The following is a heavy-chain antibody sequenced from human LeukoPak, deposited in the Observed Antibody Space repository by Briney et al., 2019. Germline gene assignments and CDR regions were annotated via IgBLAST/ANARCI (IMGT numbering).Heavy chain of an antibody. D-gene: IGHD6-19*01. CDR1: GFTFSSYA. Sequence: PGGSLRLSCAASGFTFSSYAMSWVRQAPGKGLEWVSAISGSGGSTYYADSVKGRFTISRDNSKNTLYLQMNSLRAEDTAVYYCAKGSSGWSTYYYYYMDVRGKGTTVTVSS. CDR3: AKGSSGWSTYYYYYMDV. J-gene: IGHJ6*03. CDR2: ISGSGGST. V-gene: IGHV3-23*01.